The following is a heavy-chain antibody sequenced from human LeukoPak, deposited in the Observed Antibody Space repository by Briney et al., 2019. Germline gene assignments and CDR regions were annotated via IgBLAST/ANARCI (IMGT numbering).Heavy chain of an antibody. CDR2: IYHSGST. Sequence: PSETLSLTCTVSGYSISSGYYWGWIRQPPGKGLEWIGSIYHSGSTYYNPSLKSRVTISVDTSKNQFSLKLSSVTAADTAVYYCARRGHIGGSGTTAYYYYYYMDVWGKGTTVTISS. D-gene: IGHD1-1*01. CDR1: GYSISSGYY. J-gene: IGHJ6*03. CDR3: ARRGHIGGSGTTAYYYYYYMDV. V-gene: IGHV4-38-2*02.